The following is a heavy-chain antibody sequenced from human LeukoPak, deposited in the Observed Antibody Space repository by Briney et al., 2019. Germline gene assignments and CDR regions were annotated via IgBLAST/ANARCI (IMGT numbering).Heavy chain of an antibody. Sequence: GGSLRLSCAASGFTFNYYAMHWVRQAPGKALEWVAVISYDGNHKYYGDSVEGRSTISRADSEDTVYLQMNSLRPEDTAVYYCARGSGVSGTYGSYFQHWGQGTLVTVSS. CDR2: ISYDGNHK. CDR3: ARGSGVSGTYGSYFQH. J-gene: IGHJ1*01. D-gene: IGHD3-10*01. CDR1: GFTFNYYA. V-gene: IGHV3-30*04.